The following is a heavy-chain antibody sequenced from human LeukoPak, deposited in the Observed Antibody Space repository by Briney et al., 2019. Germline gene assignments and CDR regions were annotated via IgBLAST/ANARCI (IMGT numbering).Heavy chain of an antibody. CDR3: ARKDSGRYIMPFEY. D-gene: IGHD3-10*01. CDR1: GFIPTSSY. V-gene: IGHV3-53*05. Sequence: CLRLSCAASGFIPTSSYMSWVRQAPGKGLEWVSIMYSGVSTCYPDSVRGRFTISRDHSKNTPYRQINSLSAEDTAVYYCARKDSGRYIMPFEYWGQGTLVTVSS. J-gene: IGHJ4*02. CDR2: MYSGVST.